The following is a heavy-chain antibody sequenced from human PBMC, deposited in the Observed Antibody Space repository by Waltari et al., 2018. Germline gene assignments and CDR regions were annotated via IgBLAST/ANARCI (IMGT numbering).Heavy chain of an antibody. D-gene: IGHD2-2*01. J-gene: IGHJ6*03. CDR3: ARIVVPAYYYYYMDV. CDR2: IYYSGST. Sequence: QLQLQESGPGLVKPSATLSLTCTVSGGSISSSSYSWGWIRSPPGKGLEWIGNIYYSGSTYYNPSLKSRVTISVDTSKNQFSLKLSSVTAADTAVYYCARIVVPAYYYYYMDVWGKGTTVTISS. CDR1: GGSISSSSYS. V-gene: IGHV4-39*07.